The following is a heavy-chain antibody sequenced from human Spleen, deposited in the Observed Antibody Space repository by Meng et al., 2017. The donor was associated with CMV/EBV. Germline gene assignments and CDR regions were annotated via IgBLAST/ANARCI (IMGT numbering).Heavy chain of an antibody. Sequence: SVKVSCKASGGPFSSHAIGWVRQAPGQGLEWVGGIIPIFGTANYAQKFQGRVTITTDESTSTAYMELSSLRSEDTAVYYCARNLHYCSSTSCYTYNWFDPWGQGTLVTVSS. CDR2: IIPIFGTA. J-gene: IGHJ5*02. D-gene: IGHD2-2*02. CDR1: GGPFSSHA. V-gene: IGHV1-69*05. CDR3: ARNLHYCSSTSCYTYNWFDP.